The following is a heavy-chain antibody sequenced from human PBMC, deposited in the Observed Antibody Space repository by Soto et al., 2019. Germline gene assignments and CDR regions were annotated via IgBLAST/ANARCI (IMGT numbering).Heavy chain of an antibody. V-gene: IGHV4-59*12. D-gene: IGHD1-7*01. J-gene: IGHJ6*02. CDR1: GGSISSYY. Sequence: TLSLTCTVSGGSISSYYWSWIRQPPAKGLEWIGYIYYSGSTNYNPSLKSRVTISVDTSKNQISLKLSSVTAADTAVYYCARPLYNWNYRFSLHVSLLETAIPDYYYYYGMDVWGQGTTVTVSS. CDR3: ARPLYNWNYRFSLHVSLLETAIPDYYYYYGMDV. CDR2: IYYSGST.